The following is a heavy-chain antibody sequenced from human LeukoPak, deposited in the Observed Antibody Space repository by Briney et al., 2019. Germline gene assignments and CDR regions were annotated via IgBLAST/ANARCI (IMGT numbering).Heavy chain of an antibody. CDR2: IYYSGST. V-gene: IGHV4-39*01. CDR3: ARRTWIQLEKEY. D-gene: IGHD5-18*01. CDR1: GGSISSSSYY. Sequence: AETLSLTCTVSGGSISSSSYYWGWIRQPPGKGLEWIGSIYYSGSTYYTPSLKSRVTISVDTSKTQFSLKLSSVTAADTAVYYCARRTWIQLEKEYWGQSTVHTVSS. J-gene: IGHJ1*01.